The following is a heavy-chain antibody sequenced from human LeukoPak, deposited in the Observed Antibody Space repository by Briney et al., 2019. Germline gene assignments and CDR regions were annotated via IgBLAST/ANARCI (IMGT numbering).Heavy chain of an antibody. CDR3: ARAEMLYYFDY. D-gene: IGHD5-24*01. CDR2: ISYSGST. J-gene: IGHJ4*02. CDR1: GASVSSGNYY. Sequence: PSETLSLTCTVSGASVSSGNYYWSWIRQPPGKGPEWVGYISYSGSTSYNPSLKSRVTISVDTSKNQFSLKPSSVTAADTAVYYCARAEMLYYFDYWGQGTLVTVSS. V-gene: IGHV4-61*01.